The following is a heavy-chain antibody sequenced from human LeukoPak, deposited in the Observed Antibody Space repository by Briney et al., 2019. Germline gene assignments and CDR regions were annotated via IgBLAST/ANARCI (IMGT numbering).Heavy chain of an antibody. Sequence: GGSLRLSCAASGFTFSSYWMSWVRQTPGKGLEWVANIKQDGSEKYYVDSVKGRFTISRDNAKNSLYLQMNSLRAEDTAVYYCARDSSSWYDAFDIWGQGTMVTVSS. D-gene: IGHD6-13*01. J-gene: IGHJ3*02. CDR2: IKQDGSEK. V-gene: IGHV3-7*01. CDR3: ARDSSSWYDAFDI. CDR1: GFTFSSYW.